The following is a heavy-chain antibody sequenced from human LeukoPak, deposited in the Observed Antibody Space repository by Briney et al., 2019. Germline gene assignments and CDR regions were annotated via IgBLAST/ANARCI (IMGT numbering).Heavy chain of an antibody. CDR2: IYYSGST. V-gene: IGHV4-39*06. CDR3: AKDPTVTRGYNWFDP. Sequence: PSEALSLTCTVSGGSISSSSYYWGWIRQPPGKGLEWIGSIYYSGSTYYNPSLKSRVTISVDTSKNQFPLKLSSVTAVDTAVYYCAKDPTVTRGYNWFDPWGQGTLVTVSS. D-gene: IGHD4-11*01. J-gene: IGHJ5*02. CDR1: GGSISSSSYY.